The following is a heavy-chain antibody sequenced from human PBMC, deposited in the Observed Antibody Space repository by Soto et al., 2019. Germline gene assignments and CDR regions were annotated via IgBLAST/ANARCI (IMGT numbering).Heavy chain of an antibody. CDR3: ARADCTGAYGYSWPFNYGVDV. Sequence: QVQLVESGGGVVQPGGSLRLSCTTSGFTFNTYGMHWVRQAPGKGLEWVAIIWYDGSNKYYADSVKGRFTISRDNSKNTLYLQMNSLRAEDTALYYCARADCTGAYGYSWPFNYGVDVWGQGTTVTVSS. J-gene: IGHJ6*02. CDR1: GFTFNTYG. D-gene: IGHD2-8*02. CDR2: IWYDGSNK. V-gene: IGHV3-33*08.